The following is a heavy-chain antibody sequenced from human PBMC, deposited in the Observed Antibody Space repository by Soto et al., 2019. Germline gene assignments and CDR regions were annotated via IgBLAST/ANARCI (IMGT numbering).Heavy chain of an antibody. J-gene: IGHJ5*02. CDR3: AKERVAFRRSSSTSAA. CDR1: GFTFSSYA. V-gene: IGHV3-23*01. Sequence: GGSLRLSCAASGFTFSSYAMSWVRQAPGKGLEWVSAISGSGGSTYYADSVKGRFTISRDNSKNTLYLQMNSLRAEDTAVYYCAKERVAFRRSSSTSAAWGQGTLVTVSS. CDR2: ISGSGGST. D-gene: IGHD6-6*01.